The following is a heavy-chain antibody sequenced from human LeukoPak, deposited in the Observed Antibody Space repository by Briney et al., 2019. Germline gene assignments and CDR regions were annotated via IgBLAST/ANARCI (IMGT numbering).Heavy chain of an antibody. J-gene: IGHJ6*02. D-gene: IGHD5/OR15-5a*01. Sequence: KTSETLSLTCTVSGGSISSYYWSWIRQPPGKGLEWIGYIYYSGSTNYNPSLKSRVTISVDTSKNQFSLKLSSVTAADTAVYYCARLYARAYGMDVWGQETTVTVSS. V-gene: IGHV4-59*08. CDR1: GGSISSYY. CDR2: IYYSGST. CDR3: ARLYARAYGMDV.